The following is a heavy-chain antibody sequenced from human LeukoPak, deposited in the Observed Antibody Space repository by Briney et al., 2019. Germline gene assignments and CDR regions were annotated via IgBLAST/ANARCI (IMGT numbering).Heavy chain of an antibody. D-gene: IGHD3-16*01. CDR3: ARDSSGEAGPDLDY. CDR2: INPNSGGT. CDR1: GYTFADLY. V-gene: IGHV1-2*04. Sequence: ASVKVSCKTSGYTFADLYMHWVRQAPGQGLEWMGWINPNSGGTNYAQKFQGWVTMTRDTSISTAYMELSRLRSDDTAVYYCARDSSGEAGPDLDYWGQGTLVTVSS. J-gene: IGHJ4*02.